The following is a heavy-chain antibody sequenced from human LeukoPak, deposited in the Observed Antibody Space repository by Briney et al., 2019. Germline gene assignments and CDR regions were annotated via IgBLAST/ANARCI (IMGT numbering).Heavy chain of an antibody. CDR3: ARWGKYYYDSSGYYY. CDR1: GYTFTGYY. J-gene: IGHJ4*02. D-gene: IGHD3-22*01. CDR2: IHPNSGGT. Sequence: EASVKVSCTVSGYTFTGYYMHWVRQAPGQGLEWMGWIHPNSGGTKYAQRFQGRVTVTRDTSISTVYMELSRLRSDDTAVYYCARWGKYYYDSSGYYYWGQGTLVTVSS. V-gene: IGHV1-2*02.